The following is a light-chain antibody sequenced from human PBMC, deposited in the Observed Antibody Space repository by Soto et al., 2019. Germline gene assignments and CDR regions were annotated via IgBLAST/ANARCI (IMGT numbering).Light chain of an antibody. V-gene: IGKV2-30*01. J-gene: IGKJ4*01. Sequence: DVVMTQSPPSLPVTLGQPASISCRSSQSLVYTNGVTYLNWFHQRPGQSPRRLIYMVSERDSGVPERFRGSGSVTAFTLNITRVEAEDVGIFFCMQATHWPLTLGGGTKVDIK. CDR1: QSLVYTNGVTY. CDR2: MVS. CDR3: MQATHWPLT.